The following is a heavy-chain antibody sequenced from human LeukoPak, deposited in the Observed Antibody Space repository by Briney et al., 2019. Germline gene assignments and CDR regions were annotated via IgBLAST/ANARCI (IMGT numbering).Heavy chain of an antibody. V-gene: IGHV3-30-3*01. D-gene: IGHD1-26*01. CDR1: GFTFSSYA. CDR2: ISYDGSNK. Sequence: PGGSLRLSCAASGFTFSSYAMHWVRQAPGKGLEWVAVISYDGSNKYYADSVKGRFTISRDNSKNTLYLQMNCLRAEDTAVYYCARDRKWELLGYFDYWGQGTLVTVSS. J-gene: IGHJ4*02. CDR3: ARDRKWELLGYFDY.